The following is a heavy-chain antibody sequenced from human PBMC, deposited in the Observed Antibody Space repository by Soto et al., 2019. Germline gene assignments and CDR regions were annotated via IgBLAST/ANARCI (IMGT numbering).Heavy chain of an antibody. CDR3: ARNRVGSSWYVDY. D-gene: IGHD6-13*01. CDR1: GDSLNSGGYS. V-gene: IGHV4-30-2*01. CDR2: IYYSGST. J-gene: IGHJ4*02. Sequence: TLSLTCAVSGDSLNSGGYSWSWIRLPPRKGLEWIGYIYYSGSTHYKSSLQSRVTMSLDRSKNEFSLRLNAVTAADTAVYYCARNRVGSSWYVDYWGQGIQVTVYS.